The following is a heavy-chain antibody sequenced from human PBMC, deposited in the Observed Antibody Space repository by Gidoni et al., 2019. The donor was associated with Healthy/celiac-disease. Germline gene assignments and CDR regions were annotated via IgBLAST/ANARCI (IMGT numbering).Heavy chain of an antibody. CDR3: ARFESGEGFDY. D-gene: IGHD3-16*01. J-gene: IGHJ4*02. V-gene: IGHV4-38-2*02. Sequence: QVQLQESGPGLVKPSETLSLTCTVSGYSISSGYYWGWIRQPPGKGVEWIGSIYHSGSTYYNPSLKSRVTISVDTSKNQFSLKLSSVTAADTAVYYCARFESGEGFDYWGQGTLVTVSS. CDR2: IYHSGST. CDR1: GYSISSGYY.